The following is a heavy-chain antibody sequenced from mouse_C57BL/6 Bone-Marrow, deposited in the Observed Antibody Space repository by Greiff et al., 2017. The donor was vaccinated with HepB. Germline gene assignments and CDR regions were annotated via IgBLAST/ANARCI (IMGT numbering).Heavy chain of an antibody. CDR1: GYTFTSYW. V-gene: IGHV1-64*01. J-gene: IGHJ2*01. CDR2: IHPNSGST. Sequence: QVQLQQSGAELVKPGASVKLSCKASGYTFTSYWMHWVKQRPGQGLEWIGMIHPNSGSTNYNEKFKSKATLTVDKSSSTAYMQLSSLTSEDSAVYYCARRNYGSSSDYWGQGTTLTVSS. CDR3: ARRNYGSSSDY. D-gene: IGHD1-1*01.